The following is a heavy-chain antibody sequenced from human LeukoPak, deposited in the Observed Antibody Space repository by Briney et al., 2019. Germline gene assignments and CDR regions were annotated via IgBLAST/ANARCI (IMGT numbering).Heavy chain of an antibody. J-gene: IGHJ4*02. V-gene: IGHV3-48*01. D-gene: IGHD4-11*01. CDR2: IGYSGSPI. CDR1: GFTFSSHA. CDR3: AREYDSRARFDS. Sequence: PGGSLRLSCGASGFTFSSHAMIWVRQAPGKGLEWISYIGYSGSPIYYADSVKGRFGISRDDAKTSLYLHMNSLRAEDTAFYYCAREYDSRARFDSWGQGILVTVSS.